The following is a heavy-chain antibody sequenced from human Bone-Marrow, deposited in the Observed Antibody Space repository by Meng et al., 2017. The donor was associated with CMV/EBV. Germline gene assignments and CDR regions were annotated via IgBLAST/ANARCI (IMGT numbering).Heavy chain of an antibody. CDR1: GYTFTSYG. Sequence: ASVKGSCKASGYTFTSYGISWVRQAPGQGLEWMGWISAYNGNTNYAQKLQGRVTMTTDTSTSTAYMELRSLRSDDTAVYYCARDSSSSGWYSGLDYWGQGTLVTVSS. D-gene: IGHD6-19*01. J-gene: IGHJ4*02. CDR3: ARDSSSSGWYSGLDY. V-gene: IGHV1-18*01. CDR2: ISAYNGNT.